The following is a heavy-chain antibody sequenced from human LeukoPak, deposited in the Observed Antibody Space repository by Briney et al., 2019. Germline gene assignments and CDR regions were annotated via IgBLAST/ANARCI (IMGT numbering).Heavy chain of an antibody. J-gene: IGHJ4*02. Sequence: SETLSLTCRASGGSISSYYWSWIRQPPGKGLEWIGYIYASGSTNYNPSLKSRVTISVDTSKNQFSLKLSSVTAADTAVYYCARQGRVSASPFGYWSQGTPVTVSS. D-gene: IGHD3-10*01. V-gene: IGHV4-4*09. CDR1: GGSISSYY. CDR3: ARQGRVSASPFGY. CDR2: IYASGST.